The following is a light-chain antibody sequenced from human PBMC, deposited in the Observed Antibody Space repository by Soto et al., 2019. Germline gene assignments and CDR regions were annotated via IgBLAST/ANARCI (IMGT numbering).Light chain of an antibody. CDR3: KQYNSAKLN. Sequence: IQITQSPSSLSSSVGDRVTITCRSSQGISNYLAWYQQKPGKVPKLLIYAASTLKSGVPSRFSGSGSGKDLTLTISSMQPEDVATYYCKQYNSAKLNFGGGTKVDIK. J-gene: IGKJ4*01. CDR1: QGISNY. V-gene: IGKV1-27*01. CDR2: AAS.